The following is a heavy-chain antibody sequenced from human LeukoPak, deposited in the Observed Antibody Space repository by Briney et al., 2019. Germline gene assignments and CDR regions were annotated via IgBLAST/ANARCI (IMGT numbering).Heavy chain of an antibody. Sequence: GGSLRLSCAASGFTFSSYWMHWVRQAPGKGLVWVSRINRDGSSTTYADSVKGRVTISRDNTKNTVYLQMNCLRAEDTAVYYYARGRLWNIDYWGQGTLVTVSS. V-gene: IGHV3-74*01. CDR2: INRDGSST. CDR3: ARGRLWNIDY. J-gene: IGHJ4*02. CDR1: GFTFSSYW. D-gene: IGHD1/OR15-1a*01.